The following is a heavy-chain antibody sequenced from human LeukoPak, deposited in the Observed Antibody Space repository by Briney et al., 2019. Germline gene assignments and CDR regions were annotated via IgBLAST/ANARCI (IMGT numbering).Heavy chain of an antibody. D-gene: IGHD5-18*01. CDR3: AKSDGDTAMVMDY. J-gene: IGHJ4*02. CDR2: INPNSGGT. Sequence: ASVKVSCKASGCTFTGYYMHWVRQAPGQGLEWMGWINPNSGGTNYAQKFQGRVTMTRDTSISTAYMELSRLRSDHTAVYYCAKSDGDTAMVMDYWGQGTLVTVSS. CDR1: GCTFTGYY. V-gene: IGHV1-2*02.